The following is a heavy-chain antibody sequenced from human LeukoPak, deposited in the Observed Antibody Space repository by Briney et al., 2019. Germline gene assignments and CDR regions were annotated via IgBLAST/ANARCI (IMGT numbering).Heavy chain of an antibody. CDR1: GFTFTNSW. J-gene: IGHJ4*02. CDR2: IKQDGSTK. D-gene: IGHD1-26*01. V-gene: IGHV3-7*01. CDR3: ARDTDGSLDY. Sequence: GGSLRLSSAASGFTFTNSWMAWVRQAPGKGLEWVANIKQDGSTKHYADPLKGRFTISRDNPKNSLYLQMNSLRADDTAVYYCARDTDGSLDYWGQGILVTVAS.